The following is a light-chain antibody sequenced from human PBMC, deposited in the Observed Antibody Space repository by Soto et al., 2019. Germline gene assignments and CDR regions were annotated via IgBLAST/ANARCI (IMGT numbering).Light chain of an antibody. CDR2: AAS. Sequence: EIVLTQSPGTLSLSPGDRATLSCRASHSISTSFLAWFQQKPGQAPRLLIYAASTRATGIPDRFSGSASETDFTLTINSLEPEDSAVYYCQQCGESPNTFGQGTRLEIK. CDR1: HSISTSF. J-gene: IGKJ5*01. V-gene: IGKV3-20*01. CDR3: QQCGESPNT.